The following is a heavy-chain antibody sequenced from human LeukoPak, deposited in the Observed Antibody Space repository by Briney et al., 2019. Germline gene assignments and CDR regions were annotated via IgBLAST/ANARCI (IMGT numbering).Heavy chain of an antibody. CDR3: AGSHYDILTGYYIFDY. D-gene: IGHD3-9*01. J-gene: IGHJ4*02. CDR1: GFTFDDYA. Sequence: GRSLRLSCAASGFTFDDYAMHWVRQAPGKGLEWVAVISYDGSNKYYADSVKGRSTISRDNSKNTLYLQMNSLRAEDTAVYYCAGSHYDILTGYYIFDYWGQGTLVTVSS. V-gene: IGHV3-30-3*02. CDR2: ISYDGSNK.